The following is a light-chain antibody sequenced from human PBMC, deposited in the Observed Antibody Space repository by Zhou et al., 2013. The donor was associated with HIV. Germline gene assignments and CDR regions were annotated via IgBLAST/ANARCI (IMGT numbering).Light chain of an antibody. CDR2: GAS. CDR1: QSVSSN. V-gene: IGKV3-15*01. Sequence: EIVMTQSPATLSVSPGERATLSCRASQSVSSNLAWYQQKPGQAPRLLIYGASTRATGIPDRFSGSGSGTDFTLTINRLEPEDFAVYYCQQFRGTFGQGTKVEIK. CDR3: QQFRGT. J-gene: IGKJ1*01.